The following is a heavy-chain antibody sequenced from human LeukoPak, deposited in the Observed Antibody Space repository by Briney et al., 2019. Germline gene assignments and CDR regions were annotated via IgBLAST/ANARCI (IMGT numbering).Heavy chain of an antibody. D-gene: IGHD1-26*01. CDR2: ISYDGSNK. CDR1: GFTFSSYA. CDR3: AKESGGSDY. J-gene: IGHJ4*02. Sequence: GGSLRLSCAASGFTFSSYAMHWVRQAPGKGLEWVAVISYDGSNKYYADSVKGRFTISRDNAKNSLYLQMNSLRAEDTALYYCAKESGGSDYWGQGTLVTVSS. V-gene: IGHV3-30-3*01.